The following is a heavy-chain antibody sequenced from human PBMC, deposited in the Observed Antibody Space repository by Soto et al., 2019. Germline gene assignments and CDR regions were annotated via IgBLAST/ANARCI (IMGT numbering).Heavy chain of an antibody. CDR3: ARQEEELVLSNWFDP. CDR1: GGSISSSSYY. CDR2: IYYSGST. J-gene: IGHJ5*02. Sequence: SETLSLTCTVSGGSISSSSYYWGWIRQPPGKGLEWIGSIYYSGSTYYNPSLKSRVTISVDTSKNQFSLKLSSVTAADTAVYYCARQEEELVLSNWFDPWGQGTLVTVSS. V-gene: IGHV4-39*01. D-gene: IGHD6-6*01.